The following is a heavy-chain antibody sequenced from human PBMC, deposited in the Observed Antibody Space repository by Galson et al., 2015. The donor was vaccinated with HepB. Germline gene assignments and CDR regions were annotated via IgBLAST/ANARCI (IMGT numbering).Heavy chain of an antibody. CDR3: ARDGFSRGLTGLIDY. V-gene: IGHV3-33*01. Sequence: SLRLSCAASGFTFSSYGMHWVRQAPGKGLEWVAVIWYDGSNKYYADSVKGRFTISRDNSKNTLYLQMNSLRAEDTAVYYCARDGFSRGLTGLIDYWGQGTLVTVSS. CDR1: GFTFSSYG. D-gene: IGHD2-2*01. CDR2: IWYDGSNK. J-gene: IGHJ4*02.